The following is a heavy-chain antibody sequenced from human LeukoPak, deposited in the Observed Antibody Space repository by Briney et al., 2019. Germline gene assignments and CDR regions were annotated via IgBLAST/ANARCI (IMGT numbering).Heavy chain of an antibody. Sequence: GGSLRLSCAASGFRFSGYDMNWVRQAPGKGLEWVSSISSTGNYIYDAESAKGRFTISRDNAKQSLSLQMDRLRDEDTAVYYCARAKSSNGNYYLRDAFDMWGQGTVVTVSS. CDR3: ARAKSSNGNYYLRDAFDM. D-gene: IGHD3-22*01. CDR1: GFRFSGYD. V-gene: IGHV3-21*01. CDR2: ISSTGNYI. J-gene: IGHJ3*02.